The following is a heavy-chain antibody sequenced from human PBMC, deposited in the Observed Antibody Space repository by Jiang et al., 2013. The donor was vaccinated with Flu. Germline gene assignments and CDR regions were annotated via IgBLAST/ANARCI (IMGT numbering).Heavy chain of an antibody. Sequence: SLTCAISGDSVSSNSAAWNWIRQSPSRGLEWLGRTYYRSKWYNDYAVSVKSRITINPDTSKNQFSLQLNSVTPEDTAVYYCARGWPVRFLEWLPPKDYYYGMDVWGKGTTVTVSS. CDR1: GDSVSSNSAA. D-gene: IGHD3-3*01. CDR2: TYYRSKWYN. J-gene: IGHJ6*04. V-gene: IGHV6-1*01. CDR3: ARGWPVRFLEWLPPKDYYYGMDV.